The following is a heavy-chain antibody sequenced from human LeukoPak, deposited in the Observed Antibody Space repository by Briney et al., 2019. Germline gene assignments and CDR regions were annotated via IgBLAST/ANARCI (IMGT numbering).Heavy chain of an antibody. Sequence: GESLKISCRGSGYSFTSYWIGWVRQMPGKGLEWMGIIYPGDSDTRYSPSFQGQVTISADKSISTAYLQWSSLKASDTAMYYCARPHDYSNYYFDYWGQGTLVTVSS. D-gene: IGHD4-11*01. V-gene: IGHV5-51*01. CDR2: IYPGDSDT. J-gene: IGHJ4*02. CDR1: GYSFTSYW. CDR3: ARPHDYSNYYFDY.